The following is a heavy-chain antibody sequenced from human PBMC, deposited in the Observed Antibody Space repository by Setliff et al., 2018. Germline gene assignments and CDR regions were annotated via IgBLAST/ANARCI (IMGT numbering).Heavy chain of an antibody. CDR3: AKDRGSAEPYYFDY. CDR1: GFTFSSYD. J-gene: IGHJ4*02. CDR2: IRYDGSNK. Sequence: PGGSLRLSCAASGFTFSSYDIHWVRQAPGKGLEWVAFIRYDGSNKYYADSVKGRFTISRDNSKNTLYLQMNSLRAEDTAVYYCAKDRGSAEPYYFDYWGQGTLVTVSS. V-gene: IGHV3-30*02. D-gene: IGHD2-15*01.